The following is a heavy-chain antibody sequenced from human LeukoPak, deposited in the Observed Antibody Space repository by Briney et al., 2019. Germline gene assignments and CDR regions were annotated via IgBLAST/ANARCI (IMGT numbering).Heavy chain of an antibody. Sequence: SETLSPTCTVSGDSISSYYWSWIRQPAGKGMEWIGRFYIGGITNYNPSLKSRVTMSVDTSKNQFSLRLTSMTAADTAVYYCARVKPGGSSTSFDPWGQGTLVTVSS. CDR1: GDSISSYY. V-gene: IGHV4-4*07. CDR3: ARVKPGGSSTSFDP. D-gene: IGHD2-15*01. CDR2: FYIGGIT. J-gene: IGHJ5*02.